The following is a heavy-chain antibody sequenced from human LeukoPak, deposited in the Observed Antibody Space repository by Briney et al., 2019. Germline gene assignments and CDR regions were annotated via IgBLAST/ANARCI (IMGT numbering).Heavy chain of an antibody. Sequence: GGSLRLSCAASGFIFKDYWMIWVRQAPGKGLEWVSTIIDSGNSIYYADSAEGRFTISRDNSKNTLYLQMNSLRAGDTAVYYCAKDPIFSGSYGVFDYWGLGTLVTVSS. CDR1: GFIFKDYW. V-gene: IGHV3-23*01. J-gene: IGHJ4*02. CDR2: IIDSGNSI. D-gene: IGHD1-26*01. CDR3: AKDPIFSGSYGVFDY.